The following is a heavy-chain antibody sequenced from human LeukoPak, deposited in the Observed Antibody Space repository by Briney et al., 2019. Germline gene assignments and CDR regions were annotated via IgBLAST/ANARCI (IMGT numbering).Heavy chain of an antibody. J-gene: IGHJ6*03. Sequence: GASVKVSCKASGYTFTSYDVNWVRQATGQGLEWMGWMNTNSANTGYAQKFQGRVTMTRNTSISTAYMELSSLRSEDTAVYYCARAESWTGTTDYYYMDVWGKGTTVTVSS. D-gene: IGHD1-1*01. V-gene: IGHV1-8*01. CDR1: GYTFTSYD. CDR2: MNTNSANT. CDR3: ARAESWTGTTDYYYMDV.